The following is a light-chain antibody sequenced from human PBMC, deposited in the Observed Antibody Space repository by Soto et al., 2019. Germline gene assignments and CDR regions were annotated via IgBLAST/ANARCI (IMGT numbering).Light chain of an antibody. Sequence: QSALTQPASVSGSPGQSITISCTGTSSDVGDYNYVSWYQQHTGKAPKLMIYEVSNRPSGVSNRFSGSKSGNTASLTISGLQAEDEADYYCNSYTSSSTLMVFGGGTQLTVL. CDR1: SSDVGDYNY. V-gene: IGLV2-14*01. CDR3: NSYTSSSTLMV. CDR2: EVS. J-gene: IGLJ2*01.